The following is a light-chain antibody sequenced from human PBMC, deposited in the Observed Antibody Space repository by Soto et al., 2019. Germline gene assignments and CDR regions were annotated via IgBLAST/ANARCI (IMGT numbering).Light chain of an antibody. J-gene: IGLJ1*01. CDR1: SSDVGVYNY. V-gene: IGLV2-11*01. CDR2: DVS. Sequence: QSALTQPRSVSGSPGQSVTISCTGTSSDVGVYNYVSWYQQHPGNAPKVMIYDVSERPSGVPDRFSGSKSGNTASLTISGLQAEDEADYYCCSYAGSPRYVFGTGTKVTVL. CDR3: CSYAGSPRYV.